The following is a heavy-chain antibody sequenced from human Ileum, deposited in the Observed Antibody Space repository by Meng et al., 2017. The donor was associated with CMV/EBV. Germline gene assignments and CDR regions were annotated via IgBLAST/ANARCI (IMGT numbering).Heavy chain of an antibody. CDR1: GGSISSHH. V-gene: IGHV4-59*11. CDR3: SRRLIYGSGKYFDL. Sequence: PDRGKPAEPLSLTCMYSGGSISSHHSNLIRQPTVMSLEWIGYISDRESTTYNSSLKSQVTMSLESPKNQFSLMMRSVTAADKAIYYCSRRLIYGSGKYFDLWGQGTLVTVSS. CDR2: ISDREST. D-gene: IGHD3-10*01. J-gene: IGHJ4*02.